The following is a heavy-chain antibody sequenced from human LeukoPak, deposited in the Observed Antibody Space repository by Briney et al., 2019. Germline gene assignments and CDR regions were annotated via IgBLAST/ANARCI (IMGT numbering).Heavy chain of an antibody. D-gene: IGHD3-22*01. CDR2: INHSGST. CDR1: GGYFSGYY. V-gene: IGHV4-34*01. CDR3: ARSGYYDRSIDY. J-gene: IGHJ4*02. Sequence: SETLSLTCAVYGGYFSGYYWSWLRQPPGKGLEWIGEINHSGSTNYNPSLKSRVTISVDTSKNQFSRKLSSVTAADTAVYYCARSGYYDRSIDYWGQGTLVTVSS.